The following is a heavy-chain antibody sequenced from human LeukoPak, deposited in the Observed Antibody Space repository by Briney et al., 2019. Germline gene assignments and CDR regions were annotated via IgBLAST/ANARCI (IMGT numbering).Heavy chain of an antibody. CDR3: ARDRDTIPATDAGGDHFHY. V-gene: IGHV1-2*02. D-gene: IGHD6-13*01. J-gene: IGHJ4*02. CDR1: GYTFTGYY. CDR2: INPNSGGT. Sequence: ASVKVSCKASGYTFTGYYMHWVRQAPGQGLEWMGWINPNSGGTNYAQKFQGRVPMARDTSISTAYMELSRLTSDDTAVYYCARDRDTIPATDAGGDHFHYWGQGTLVTVSS.